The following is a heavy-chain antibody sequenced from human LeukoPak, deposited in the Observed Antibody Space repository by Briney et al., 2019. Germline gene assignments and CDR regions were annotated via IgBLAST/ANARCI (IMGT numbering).Heavy chain of an antibody. J-gene: IGHJ4*02. CDR1: GFTFNNYA. Sequence: PGGSLRLSCAASGFTFNNYAMSWVRQAPGKGLEWVAVISYDGSNKYYADSVKGRFTISRDNSKNTLYLQMNSLRAEDTAVYYCARVREASKEVTGALDYWGQGTLVTVSS. D-gene: IGHD2-21*02. V-gene: IGHV3-30-3*01. CDR3: ARVREASKEVTGALDY. CDR2: ISYDGSNK.